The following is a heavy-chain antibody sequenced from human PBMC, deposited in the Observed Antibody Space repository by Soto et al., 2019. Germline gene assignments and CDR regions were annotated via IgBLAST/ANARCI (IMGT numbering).Heavy chain of an antibody. CDR3: TATLTSAMGV. CDR2: IFPADSDT. V-gene: IGHV5-51*01. D-gene: IGHD4-4*01. Sequence: PGESLKISCKGSQYNFTNYWVGWVRQMPGKGLEWMGIIFPADSDTRFSPSFQGRVTMSVDKSIYTAYLQWSSLKASDTAMYYCTATLTSAMGVWGQGTTVTVSS. J-gene: IGHJ6*02. CDR1: QYNFTNYW.